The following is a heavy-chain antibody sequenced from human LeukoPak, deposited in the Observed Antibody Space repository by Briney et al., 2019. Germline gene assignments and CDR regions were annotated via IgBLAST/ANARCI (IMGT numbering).Heavy chain of an antibody. CDR1: GYTFTGYY. CDR3: ARAYDNSYGGNSYFDY. CDR2: INPNSGGT. Sequence: ASAKVSCKASGYTFTGYYMHWVRQAPGQGLEWMGWINPNSGGTNYAQKFQGRVTMTRDTSISTAYMELSRLRSDDTAVYYCARAYDNSYGGNSYFDYWGQGTLVTVSS. J-gene: IGHJ4*02. D-gene: IGHD4-23*01. V-gene: IGHV1-2*02.